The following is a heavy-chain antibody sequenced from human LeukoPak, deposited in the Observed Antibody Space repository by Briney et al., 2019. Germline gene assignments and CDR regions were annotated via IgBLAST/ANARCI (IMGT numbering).Heavy chain of an antibody. Sequence: PGGSLRLSCAASGFTFNIYGMSWVRQAPGKGREWVGYMGSGGSANYADSVKGRFTVSRDNSKNTLYLQMDSLRAEDTAIYYCAKLRGPSYSHYYFDYWGQGTLVTVSS. J-gene: IGHJ4*02. CDR2: YMGSGGSA. CDR3: AKLRGPSYSHYYFDY. V-gene: IGHV3-23*01. CDR1: GFTFNIYG. D-gene: IGHD4-11*01.